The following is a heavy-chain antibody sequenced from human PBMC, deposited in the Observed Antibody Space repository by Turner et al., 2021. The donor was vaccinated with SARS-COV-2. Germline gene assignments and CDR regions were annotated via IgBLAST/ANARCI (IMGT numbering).Heavy chain of an antibody. D-gene: IGHD4-4*01. CDR1: GFTFSSYG. V-gene: IGHV3-30*18. Sequence: VQRVESGGGWVQPGGSRRLPCEAPGFTFSSYGRHWVRQSPGKGLEWVAVTSYDGSNKYYADSVKGRFTISRDNSKNTLYLQMNSLRAEDTAVYYCAKQQGLYSNPMYYFDYWGQGTLVTVSS. CDR2: TSYDGSNK. CDR3: AKQQGLYSNPMYYFDY. J-gene: IGHJ4*02.